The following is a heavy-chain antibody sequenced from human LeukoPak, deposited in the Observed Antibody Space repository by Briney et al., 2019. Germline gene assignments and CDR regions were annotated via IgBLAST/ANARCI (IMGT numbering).Heavy chain of an antibody. V-gene: IGHV1-2*02. CDR2: INPNSGGT. CDR1: GYTFTSYG. Sequence: ASVKVSCKASGYTFTSYGISWVRQAPGQGLEWMGWINPNSGGTNYAQKFQGRVTMTRDTSISTAYMELSRLRSDDTAVYYCARDRTSRGTVPNYWGQGTLVTVSS. J-gene: IGHJ4*02. D-gene: IGHD2-2*01. CDR3: ARDRTSRGTVPNY.